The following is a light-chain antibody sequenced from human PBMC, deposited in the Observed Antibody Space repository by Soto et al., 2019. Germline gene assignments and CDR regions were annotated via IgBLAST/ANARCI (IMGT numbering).Light chain of an antibody. Sequence: ENVLTQSPATLSVSPGERATLSCRASQSVSSSYLAWYQQKPGQAPRLLIYGASSRATGIPDRFSGSVSGTDFTLTISRLEPEDFAVYYCQQYGSSPRTFGQGTKVDI. J-gene: IGKJ1*01. CDR1: QSVSSSY. CDR2: GAS. V-gene: IGKV3-20*01. CDR3: QQYGSSPRT.